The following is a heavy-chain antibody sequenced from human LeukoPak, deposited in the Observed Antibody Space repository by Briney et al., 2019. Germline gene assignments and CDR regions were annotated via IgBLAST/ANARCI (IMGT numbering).Heavy chain of an antibody. CDR1: GFXFSNYG. J-gene: IGHJ5*01. CDR2: ISYDGSNK. D-gene: IGHD3-10*01. Sequence: PGRSLRLSCAASGFXFSNYGMHWVRQAPGKGLEWMAVISYDGSNKYYADSVKGRFTVSRDDSKNTLYLQMNSLRPEDTAVYYCAKDPGSLGSSDGRWNWFDSWGQGTLVTVSS. CDR3: AKDPGSLGSSDGRWNWFDS. V-gene: IGHV3-30*18.